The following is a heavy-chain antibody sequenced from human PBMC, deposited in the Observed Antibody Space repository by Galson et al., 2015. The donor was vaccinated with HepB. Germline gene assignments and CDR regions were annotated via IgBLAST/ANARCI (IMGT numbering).Heavy chain of an antibody. CDR3: AHRQYSNYGVGWFDP. CDR1: GFSLSTSGVG. D-gene: IGHD4-11*01. J-gene: IGHJ5*02. V-gene: IGHV2-5*02. CDR2: IYWDDDK. Sequence: PALVKPTQTLTLTCTFSGFSLSTSGVGVGWIRQPPGKALEWLALIYWDDDKRYSPSLKSRLTITKDTSKNQVVLTMTNMDPVDTATYYCAHRQYSNYGVGWFDPWGQGTLVTVSS.